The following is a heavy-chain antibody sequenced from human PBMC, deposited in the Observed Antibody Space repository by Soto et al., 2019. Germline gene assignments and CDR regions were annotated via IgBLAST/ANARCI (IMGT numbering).Heavy chain of an antibody. CDR1: GGSISSYY. D-gene: IGHD3-9*01. Sequence: PSETLSLTCTVSGGSISSYYWSWIRQPPGKGLEWIGYIYYSGSTNYNPSLKSRVTISVDTSKNQFSLKLSSVTAADTAVYYCARARPPRTLVTPFQGYFDYWGQGTLVTVS. CDR2: IYYSGST. CDR3: ARARPPRTLVTPFQGYFDY. V-gene: IGHV4-59*01. J-gene: IGHJ4*02.